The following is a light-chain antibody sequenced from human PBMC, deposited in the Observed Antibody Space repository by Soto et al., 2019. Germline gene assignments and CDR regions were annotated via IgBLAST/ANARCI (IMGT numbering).Light chain of an antibody. V-gene: IGLV2-14*01. CDR1: SSDVGSFNF. CDR2: EVS. Sequence: QSALTQPASVSGAPGQSIAISCTGTSSDVGSFNFVSWYQQHPGKVPKLIIYEVSNRPSGVSSRFSGSKSGDTASLSISGLQAEDEADYYCLSWTTRRALVFGGGTKLTVL. CDR3: LSWTTRRALV. J-gene: IGLJ2*01.